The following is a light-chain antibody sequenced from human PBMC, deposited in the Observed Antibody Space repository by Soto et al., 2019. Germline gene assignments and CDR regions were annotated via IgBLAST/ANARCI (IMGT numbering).Light chain of an antibody. V-gene: IGKV3-15*01. CDR3: QKYKSWPPIT. CDR2: GAS. J-gene: IGKJ5*01. Sequence: EILRRQSPDSLFVSPGETATLSCMASQRLNTDLAGYQQKPCQAPRLLLYGASTRATGISTRFSGGGSGTEFTLTISGLQSEDSAFYYCQKYKSWPPITFGQGTRLEI. CDR1: QRLNTD.